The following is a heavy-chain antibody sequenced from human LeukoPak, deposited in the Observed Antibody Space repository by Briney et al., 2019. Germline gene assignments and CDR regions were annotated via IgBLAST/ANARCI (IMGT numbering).Heavy chain of an antibody. CDR1: GYRFTSYG. CDR2: MNPNSGNT. CDR3: ARGEGYRVGAWWYFDY. J-gene: IGHJ4*02. D-gene: IGHD1-26*01. Sequence: ASVKVSCKASGYRFTSYGISWVRQAPGQGLEWMGWMNPNSGNTGYAQKFQGRVTITRNTSISTAYMELSSLRSEDTAVYYCARGEGYRVGAWWYFDYWGQGTLVTVSS. V-gene: IGHV1-8*03.